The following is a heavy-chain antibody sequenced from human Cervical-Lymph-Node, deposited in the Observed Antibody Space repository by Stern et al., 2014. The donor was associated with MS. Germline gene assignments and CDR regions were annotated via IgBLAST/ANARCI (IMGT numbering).Heavy chain of an antibody. CDR1: GVSIDRGGYY. CDR2: SYYGGSP. V-gene: IGHV4-31*03. J-gene: IGHJ5*02. D-gene: IGHD3-10*01. CDR3: ARQNVVRGRWFDP. Sequence: QVQLQESGPGLVKPSETLSLTCTVSGVSIDRGGYYWNWLRPQPGKGLEWIGSSYYGGSPNYNPSLSSRFFISVDTSKNQISLQLSSVTAADTAVYYCARQNVVRGRWFDPWGQGTLVTVSS.